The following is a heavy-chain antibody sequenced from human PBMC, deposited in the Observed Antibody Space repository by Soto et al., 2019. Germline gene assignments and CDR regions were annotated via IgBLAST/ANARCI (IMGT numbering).Heavy chain of an antibody. D-gene: IGHD6-19*01. CDR2: IYYSGST. V-gene: IGHV4-59*01. CDR1: GGSISTYY. CDR3: ASDRSRGGAQGYGMDV. J-gene: IGHJ6*02. Sequence: SETLSLPCTVSGGSISTYYWSWIRQPPGKGLEWIGYIYYSGSTSYNPSLKSRVTISVDTSKNQFSLKLRSVTAADTAVYYWASDRSRGGAQGYGMDVWVQGTTVTVSS.